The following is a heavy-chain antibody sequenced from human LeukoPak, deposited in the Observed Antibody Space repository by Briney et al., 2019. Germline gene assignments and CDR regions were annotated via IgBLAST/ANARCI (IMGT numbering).Heavy chain of an antibody. CDR3: ARDLRTMVRGAQGVDD. CDR1: GYTFTSYV. J-gene: IGHJ4*02. CDR2: ISAHNGNT. Sequence: ASVTVSCKASGYTFTSYVISWVRQAPGQGLEWMGWISAHNGNTNYEQNLQGRVTMTTDTSTSTAYMELRSLRSDDTAVYYCARDLRTMVRGAQGVDDWGEGRLVTVSS. V-gene: IGHV1-18*01. D-gene: IGHD3-10*01.